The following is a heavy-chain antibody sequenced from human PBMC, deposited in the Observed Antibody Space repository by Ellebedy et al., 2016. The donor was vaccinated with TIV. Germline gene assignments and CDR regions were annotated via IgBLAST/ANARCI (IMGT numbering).Heavy chain of an antibody. J-gene: IGHJ5*02. D-gene: IGHD5-12*01. Sequence: MPSETLSLTCTVSGGSISSSSYYWGWIRQSPGKGLEWIGGIHYSGSTSYYPSLKSRVTLSVDTSRNQFSLKLSSVTAADTAVYYCARGYSGSFVWFDPWGQGTLVTVSA. CDR1: GGSISSSSYY. V-gene: IGHV4-39*07. CDR3: ARGYSGSFVWFDP. CDR2: IHYSGST.